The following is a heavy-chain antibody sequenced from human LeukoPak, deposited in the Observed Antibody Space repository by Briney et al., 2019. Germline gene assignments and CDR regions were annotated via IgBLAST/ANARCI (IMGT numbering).Heavy chain of an antibody. D-gene: IGHD3-22*01. CDR3: ARDPEAYYYDSTRGARGT. CDR1: GYTFTGYY. V-gene: IGHV1-2*06. Sequence: ASVKVSCKASGYTFTGYYMHWVRQAPGQGLEWMGRINPNSGGTNYAQKFQGRVTMTRDTSISTAYMELSRLRSDDTAVYYCARDPEAYYYDSTRGARGTWGQGTLVTVSS. CDR2: INPNSGGT. J-gene: IGHJ4*02.